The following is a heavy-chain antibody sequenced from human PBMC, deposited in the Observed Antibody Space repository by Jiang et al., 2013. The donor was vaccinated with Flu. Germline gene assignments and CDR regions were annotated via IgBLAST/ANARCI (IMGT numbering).Heavy chain of an antibody. J-gene: IGHJ4*02. Sequence: VQLVESGGGLVQPGGSLRLSCAASGFTFSSYAMSWVRQAPGKGLEWVSAISGSGGSTYYADSVKGRFTISRDNSKNTLYLQMNSLRAEDTAVYYCAKDLRDSSGYYWGYFDYWGQGTLVTVSS. CDR2: ISGSGGST. CDR1: GFTFSSYA. CDR3: AKDLRDSSGYYWGYFDY. D-gene: IGHD3-22*01. V-gene: IGHV3-23*04.